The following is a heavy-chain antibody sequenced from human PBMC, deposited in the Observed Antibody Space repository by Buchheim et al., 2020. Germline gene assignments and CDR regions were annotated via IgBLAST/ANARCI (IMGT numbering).Heavy chain of an antibody. J-gene: IGHJ6*02. D-gene: IGHD3-10*01. Sequence: QVQLQQWGAGLLKPSETLSLTCAVYGGSFSGYYWSWIRQPPGKGLEWIGEINHSGSTNYNPSLKSRVTISVDTSKNKFSLKLSSVTAADTAVYYCARCPYYYGSGSYYKAQNYYYYYGMDVWGQGAT. V-gene: IGHV4-34*01. CDR3: ARCPYYYGSGSYYKAQNYYYYYGMDV. CDR2: INHSGST. CDR1: GGSFSGYY.